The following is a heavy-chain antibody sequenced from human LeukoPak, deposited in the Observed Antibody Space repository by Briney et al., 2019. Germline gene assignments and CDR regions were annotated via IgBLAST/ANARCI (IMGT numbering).Heavy chain of an antibody. D-gene: IGHD6-13*01. V-gene: IGHV4-61*01. J-gene: IGHJ4*02. CDR3: AREKDLAAAPDY. CDR1: GVSISSSSYY. CDR2: IYYSGST. Sequence: PSETLSLTCTVSGVSISSSSYYWSWIRQPPGKGLEWIGYIYYSGSTNYNPSLKSRVTISVDTSKNQFSLKMSSETAADTAVYYCAREKDLAAAPDYWGQGTLVTVSS.